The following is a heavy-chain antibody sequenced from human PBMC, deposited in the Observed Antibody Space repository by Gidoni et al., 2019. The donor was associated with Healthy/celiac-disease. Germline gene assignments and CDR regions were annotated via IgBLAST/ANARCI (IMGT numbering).Heavy chain of an antibody. CDR2: ISYDGSNK. CDR1: VFTFSSYG. CDR3: AKSPYDFWSGYYVGGYFDY. J-gene: IGHJ4*02. D-gene: IGHD3-3*01. V-gene: IGHV3-30*18. Sequence: QVQLVESGGAVVQPGRSLRLSWSASVFTFSSYGMHWVRQAPGKGLDWVAVISYDGSNKYYADAVKGRFTISRDNSKSALYLQMNSLRAEDTAVYYCAKSPYDFWSGYYVGGYFDYWGQGTLVTVSS.